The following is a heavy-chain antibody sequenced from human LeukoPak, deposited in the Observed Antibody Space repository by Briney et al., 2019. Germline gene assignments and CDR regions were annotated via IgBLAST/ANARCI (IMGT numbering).Heavy chain of an antibody. CDR2: ISGSGGST. V-gene: IGHV3-23*01. J-gene: IGHJ4*02. CDR1: GFTSSSYA. CDR3: AKLHGSGSAYFDY. Sequence: GGSLRLSCAASGFTSSSYAMDWVRQAPGKGQERVSGISGSGGSTYYADSVKGRFSISRDKSKNTLYLQMNSLRAEDTAVYYCAKLHGSGSAYFDYWGQGALVTVSS. D-gene: IGHD3-10*01.